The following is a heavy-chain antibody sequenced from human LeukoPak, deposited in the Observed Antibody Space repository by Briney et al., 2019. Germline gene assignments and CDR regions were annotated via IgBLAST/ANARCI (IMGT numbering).Heavy chain of an antibody. V-gene: IGHV3-7*01. J-gene: IGHJ4*02. D-gene: IGHD1-14*01. CDR2: IIKDGSDK. CDR1: GFTFSDYW. CDR3: QREVWPGDY. Sequence: GGSLRLSCEASGFTFSDYWMGWVRQAPGKGLEWVANIIKDGSDKYYVDSVKGRFTISRDNAKNSVYLQMSILILEATPLYNCQREVWPGDYWGQGILVTVSS.